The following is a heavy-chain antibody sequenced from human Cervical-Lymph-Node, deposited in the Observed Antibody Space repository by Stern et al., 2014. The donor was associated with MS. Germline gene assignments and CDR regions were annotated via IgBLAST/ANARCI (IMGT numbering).Heavy chain of an antibody. CDR2: IYPGDSGT. V-gene: IGHV5-51*01. Sequence: EVQLVQSGAEVKKAGESLKISCKGSGYDFNIYWIAWVRQTPGKGLEWMGSIYPGDSGTRYSPSFKGQVSISADKSTSTAYLQWTSLQASDTAVYSCARHAELYYGMAVWGQGTTVTVSS. J-gene: IGHJ6*02. CDR3: ARHAELYYGMAV. D-gene: IGHD1-14*01. CDR1: GYDFNIYW.